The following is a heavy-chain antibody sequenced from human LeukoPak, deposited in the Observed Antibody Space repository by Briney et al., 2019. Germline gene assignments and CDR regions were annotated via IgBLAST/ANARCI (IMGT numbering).Heavy chain of an antibody. Sequence: PGGSLRLSCAASGFTFSTYWMSWIRQPPGKGLEWIGEINHSGSTNYNPSLKSRVTISVDTSKNQFSLKLSSVTAADTAVYYCARVSLRGTPRFDYWGQGTLVTVSS. V-gene: IGHV4-34*01. CDR1: GFTFSTYW. CDR3: ARVSLRGTPRFDY. CDR2: INHSGST. D-gene: IGHD1-14*01. J-gene: IGHJ4*02.